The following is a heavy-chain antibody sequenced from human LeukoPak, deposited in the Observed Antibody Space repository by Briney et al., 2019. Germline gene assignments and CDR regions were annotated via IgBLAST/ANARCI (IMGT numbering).Heavy chain of an antibody. CDR1: GGSISGYY. D-gene: IGHD6-13*01. CDR2: IYYSGST. Sequence: SETLSLTCTVSGGSISGYYWTWIRQPPGKGLEWIGYIYYSGSTNYNPSLKSRVTISVDTSKNQFSLKLSSVTAADTAVYYCARARYSSNAFDIWGQGTMVTVSS. J-gene: IGHJ3*02. V-gene: IGHV4-59*01. CDR3: ARARYSSNAFDI.